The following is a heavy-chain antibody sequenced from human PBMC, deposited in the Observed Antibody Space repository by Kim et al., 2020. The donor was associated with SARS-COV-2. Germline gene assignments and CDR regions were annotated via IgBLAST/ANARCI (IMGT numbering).Heavy chain of an antibody. J-gene: IGHJ4*02. D-gene: IGHD2-21*01. Sequence: YYVDSVKGRFTISRDNAKNSLYLQMNSLRAEDTAVYYCARAAFDYYFDYWGQGTLVTVSS. CDR3: ARAAFDYYFDY. V-gene: IGHV3-7*01.